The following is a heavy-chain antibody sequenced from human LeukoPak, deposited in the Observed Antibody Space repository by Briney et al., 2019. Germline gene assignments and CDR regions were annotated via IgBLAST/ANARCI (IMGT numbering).Heavy chain of an antibody. CDR2: ISSSSSYI. CDR3: ARDLRTGQQLAHYFDY. D-gene: IGHD6-13*01. J-gene: IGHJ4*02. CDR1: GFTFSSYS. V-gene: IGHV3-21*01. Sequence: PGGSLRLSCAASGFTFSSYSMNWVRQAPGKGLEWVSSISSSSSYIYYADSVKGRFTISRDNAKNSLYLQMNGLRAEDTAVYYCARDLRTGQQLAHYFDYWGQGTLVTVSS.